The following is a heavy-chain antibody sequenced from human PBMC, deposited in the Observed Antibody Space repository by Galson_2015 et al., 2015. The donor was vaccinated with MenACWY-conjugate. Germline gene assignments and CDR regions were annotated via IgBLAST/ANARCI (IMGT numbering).Heavy chain of an antibody. D-gene: IGHD2-8*02. Sequence: SLRLSCAASGFTFSSYVVSWVRQAPGKGLEWVSSITDSGVSRYYADSVKGRFTLSRDNSKNTLYLQMNSLRAEDTAVYYCAKGGCGGFLVRHFDFWGQGTLVTVSS. CDR1: GFTFSSYV. V-gene: IGHV3-23*01. CDR2: ITDSGVSR. J-gene: IGHJ4*02. CDR3: AKGGCGGFLVRHFDF.